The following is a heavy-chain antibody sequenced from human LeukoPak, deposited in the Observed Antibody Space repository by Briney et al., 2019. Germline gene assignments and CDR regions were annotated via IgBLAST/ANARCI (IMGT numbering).Heavy chain of an antibody. CDR1: GGSISSGGYY. CDR2: IYYSGST. J-gene: IGHJ4*02. D-gene: IGHD3-10*01. Sequence: SQTLSLTCTVSGGSISSGGYYWSWIRQHPGKGREWIGYIYYSGSTYYNPSLKSRVTISVDTSKNQFSLKLSSVTAADTAVYYCERAITIAYYYGSGSYTSYFDYWGQGTLVTVSS. V-gene: IGHV4-31*03. CDR3: ERAITIAYYYGSGSYTSYFDY.